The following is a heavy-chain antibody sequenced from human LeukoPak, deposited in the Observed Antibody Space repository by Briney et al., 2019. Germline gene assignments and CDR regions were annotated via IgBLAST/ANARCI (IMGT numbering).Heavy chain of an antibody. CDR1: GFTFDDYA. CDR3: VRDRSPGAATAGDSFDY. J-gene: IGHJ4*02. CDR2: ISWNSDKT. D-gene: IGHD1-26*01. Sequence: PGGSLRLSCTASGFTFDDYALSWVRQVPGKGLEWVSGISWNSDKTVYADSVEGRFTISRDNDKNSLYLQMDSLRAEDTALYFCVRDRSPGAATAGDSFDYWGQGLVAPVSS. V-gene: IGHV3-20*04.